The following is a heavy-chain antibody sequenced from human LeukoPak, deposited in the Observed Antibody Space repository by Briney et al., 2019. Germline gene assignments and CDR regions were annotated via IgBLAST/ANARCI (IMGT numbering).Heavy chain of an antibody. V-gene: IGHV2-5*02. Sequence: SGPTLLHPSPALTLTCTFSGFSLSTSGVGVGWIRQPPGKALEWLALNYWDDDKRYSPSLKSRLTVTKDTSKNQVVLTMTNMDPVDTATYYCAHSRYSSGWYSSGFDYWGQGTLVTVSS. CDR3: AHSRYSSGWYSSGFDY. J-gene: IGHJ4*02. CDR1: GFSLSTSGVG. D-gene: IGHD6-19*01. CDR2: NYWDDDK.